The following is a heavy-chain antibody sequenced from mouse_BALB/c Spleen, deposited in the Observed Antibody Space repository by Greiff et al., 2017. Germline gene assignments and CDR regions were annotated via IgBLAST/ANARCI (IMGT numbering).Heavy chain of an antibody. CDR2: IWAGGST. V-gene: IGHV2-9*02. CDR1: GFSLTSYG. J-gene: IGHJ4*01. CDR3: ASTTVVAPYYAMDY. Sequence: VQLVESGPGLVAPSQSLSITCTVSGFSLTSYGVHWVRQPPGKGLEWLGVIWAGGSTNYNSALMSRLSISKDNSKSQVFLKMNSLQTDDTAMYYCASTTVVAPYYAMDYWGQGTSVTVSS. D-gene: IGHD1-1*01.